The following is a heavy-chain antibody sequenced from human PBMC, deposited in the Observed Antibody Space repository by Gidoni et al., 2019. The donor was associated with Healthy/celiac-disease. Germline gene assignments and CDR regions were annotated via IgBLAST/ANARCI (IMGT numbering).Heavy chain of an antibody. D-gene: IGHD2-15*01. CDR1: GGSFSDYY. Sequence: QVQLQQWGAGLLKPSETLSLTCAVYGGSFSDYYWSWIRQPHGKGLEWIGEINHSGSTNYNPSLKSRATISVDTSKNQFSLKLSSVTAADTAVYYCARGPPLGYCSGGSCYYLYSARWSWFDPWGQGTLVTVSS. J-gene: IGHJ5*02. V-gene: IGHV4-34*01. CDR3: ARGPPLGYCSGGSCYYLYSARWSWFDP. CDR2: INHSGST.